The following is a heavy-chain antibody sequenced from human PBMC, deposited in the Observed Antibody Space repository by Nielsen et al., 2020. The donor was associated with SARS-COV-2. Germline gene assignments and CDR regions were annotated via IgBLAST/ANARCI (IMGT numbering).Heavy chain of an antibody. Sequence: GGSLRLSCAASGFTFDDYAMHWVRQAPVKGLEWVSGISWNSGSIGYADSVKGRFTISRDNAKNSLYLQMNSLRAEDTALYYCAKVNNYGDYTVFDYWGQGTLVTVSS. V-gene: IGHV3-9*01. D-gene: IGHD4-17*01. J-gene: IGHJ4*02. CDR1: GFTFDDYA. CDR3: AKVNNYGDYTVFDY. CDR2: ISWNSGSI.